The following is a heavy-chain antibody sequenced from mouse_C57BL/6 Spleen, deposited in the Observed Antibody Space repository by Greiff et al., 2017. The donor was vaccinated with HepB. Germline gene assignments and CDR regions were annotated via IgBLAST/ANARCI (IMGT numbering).Heavy chain of an antibody. Sequence: QVQLQQSGAELVRPGASVTLSCKASGYTFTDYEMHWVKQTPVHGLEWIGAIDPETGGTAYNQKFKGKAILTADKSSSTAYMELRSLTSEDSAVYYCTRGRDWALRFAYWGQGTLVTVSA. D-gene: IGHD4-1*01. CDR2: IDPETGGT. V-gene: IGHV1-15*01. J-gene: IGHJ3*01. CDR3: TRGRDWALRFAY. CDR1: GYTFTDYE.